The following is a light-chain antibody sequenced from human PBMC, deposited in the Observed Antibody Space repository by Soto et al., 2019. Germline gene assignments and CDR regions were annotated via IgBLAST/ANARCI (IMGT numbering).Light chain of an antibody. J-gene: IGLJ2*01. Sequence: SALTQPASVSGSPGQSITISCTGTSSDVGSYNLVSWYQQHPGKAPKLIIYEGSKRPSGVSNRFSGSKSGNTASLTISGLQAEDEADYYCCSYAGSSLVFGGGTKLTVL. CDR2: EGS. CDR1: SSDVGSYNL. V-gene: IGLV2-23*01. CDR3: CSYAGSSLV.